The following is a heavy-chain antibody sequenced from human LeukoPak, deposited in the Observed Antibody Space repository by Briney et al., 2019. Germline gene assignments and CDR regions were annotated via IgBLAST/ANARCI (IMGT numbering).Heavy chain of an antibody. CDR2: ISYDGSNK. J-gene: IGHJ4*02. Sequence: PGRSLRLSCAASGFTFSSYAMHWVRQAPGKGLEWVAVISYDGSNKYYADSVKGRFTISRDNSKNTLYLQMNSLRAEDTAVYYRARDAPEVWYGSGSYYPYWGQGTLVTVSS. D-gene: IGHD3-10*01. CDR1: GFTFSSYA. V-gene: IGHV3-30*04. CDR3: ARDAPEVWYGSGSYYPY.